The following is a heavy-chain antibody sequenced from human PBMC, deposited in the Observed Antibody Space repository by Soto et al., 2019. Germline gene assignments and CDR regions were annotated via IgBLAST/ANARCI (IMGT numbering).Heavy chain of an antibody. CDR1: GFIFSNYA. J-gene: IGHJ4*02. V-gene: IGHV3-33*01. D-gene: IGHD3-10*01. CDR2: IWFDGSYE. Sequence: QVQLVESGGGVVQPGRSLRLSCEASGFIFSNYAMHWVRQAPGQGLEWVALIWFDGSYENYAESVKGRFTISRDKSKNTLYFQMNSLRVEDTAVYFCARGTGSGSFLIDYWGQGTLVTVSS. CDR3: ARGTGSGSFLIDY.